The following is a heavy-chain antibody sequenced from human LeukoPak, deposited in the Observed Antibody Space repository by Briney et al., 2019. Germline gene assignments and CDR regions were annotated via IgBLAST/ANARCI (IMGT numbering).Heavy chain of an antibody. CDR2: IYYSGST. D-gene: IGHD4-17*01. J-gene: IGHJ6*03. CDR3: ARDYGDYYYYYYMDV. CDR1: GGSISSYY. V-gene: IGHV4-59*01. Sequence: PSETLSLTCTVSGGSISSYYWSWIRQPPGKGLEWIGHIYYSGSTNYNPSLKSRVTISVDTSKNQFSLKLSSVTAADTAVYYCARDYGDYYYYYYMDVWGKGTTVTVSS.